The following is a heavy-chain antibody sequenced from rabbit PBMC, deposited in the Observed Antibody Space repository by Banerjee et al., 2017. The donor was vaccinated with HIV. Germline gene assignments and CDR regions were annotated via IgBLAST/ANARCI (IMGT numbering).Heavy chain of an antibody. J-gene: IGHJ4*01. CDR3: ARHNYYSDWGGDL. V-gene: IGHV1S43*01. D-gene: IGHD4-1*01. CDR1: GFDFNDNYY. Sequence: QEHLEESGGGLVQPGGSLTLSCKASGFDFNDNYYMNWVRQAPGKGLEWIGGIYMDRDTTDYASWVNGRFTISSDNAQNTVFLQMTSLTAADTATYFCARHNYYSDWGGDLWGPGTLVTVS. CDR2: IYMDRDTT.